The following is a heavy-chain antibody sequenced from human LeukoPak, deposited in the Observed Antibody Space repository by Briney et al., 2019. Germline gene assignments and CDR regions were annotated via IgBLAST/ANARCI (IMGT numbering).Heavy chain of an antibody. D-gene: IGHD6-13*01. V-gene: IGHV1-2*02. Sequence: ASVKVSCKASGYSFTGYYLDWVRQAPGQGLEWMGWINPNSGGTNYAQKFQGRVTMTRDMSISTAYMELSRLRSDDTAVYYCAREAAAAGENYFDYWGQGTLVTVSS. J-gene: IGHJ4*02. CDR2: INPNSGGT. CDR1: GYSFTGYY. CDR3: AREAAAAGENYFDY.